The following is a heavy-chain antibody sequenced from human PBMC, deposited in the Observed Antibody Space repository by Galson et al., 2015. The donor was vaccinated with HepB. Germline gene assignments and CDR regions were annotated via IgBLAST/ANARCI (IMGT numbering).Heavy chain of an antibody. CDR1: GYTFTSYG. D-gene: IGHD3-10*01. J-gene: IGHJ4*02. V-gene: IGHV1-18*01. CDR3: ALRITMVQGVSTFDY. Sequence: SVKVSCKASGYTFTSYGISWVRQAPGQGLEWMGWISAYNGNTNYAQKLQGRVTMTTDTSTSTAYTELRSLRSDDTAVYYCALRITMVQGVSTFDYWGQGTLVTVSS. CDR2: ISAYNGNT.